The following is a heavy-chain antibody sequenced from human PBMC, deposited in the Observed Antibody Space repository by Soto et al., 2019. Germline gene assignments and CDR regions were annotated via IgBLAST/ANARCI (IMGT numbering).Heavy chain of an antibody. CDR1: GFTVSRYD. Sequence: QLVESGGGLFQARGSTRLSCLASGFTVSRYDMAWVRQAPGKGLEWASIIQTGGETYYTDSAQCRFTISRDNSRNTVYHQMSSLRVEDAGVYSCVRVLSESGVVDFWGQGSPITVS. CDR3: VRVLSESGVVDF. D-gene: IGHD3-10*01. V-gene: IGHV3-53*01. J-gene: IGHJ4*02. CDR2: IQTGGET.